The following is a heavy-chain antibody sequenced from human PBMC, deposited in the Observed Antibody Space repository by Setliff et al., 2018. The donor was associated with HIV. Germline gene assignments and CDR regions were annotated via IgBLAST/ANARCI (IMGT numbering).Heavy chain of an antibody. D-gene: IGHD1-26*01. CDR1: GFTFSSYS. CDR3: ARDRYSGSSTDY. V-gene: IGHV3-21*01. CDR2: ISSSSSYT. J-gene: IGHJ4*02. Sequence: PGGSLRLSCSASGFTFSSYSMNWVRPAPGKGLEWVSYISSSSSYTHCADSVKGRFTISRDNVKNSLYLQMNSLRAEDTAVYYCARDRYSGSSTDYWGQGTLVTVSS.